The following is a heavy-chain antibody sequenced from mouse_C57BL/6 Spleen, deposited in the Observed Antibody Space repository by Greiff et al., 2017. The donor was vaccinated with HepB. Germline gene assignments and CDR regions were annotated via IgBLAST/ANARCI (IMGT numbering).Heavy chain of an antibody. CDR2: INPSSGYT. CDR3: ARNGPYAMYY. D-gene: IGHD1-1*02. J-gene: IGHJ4*01. Sequence: QVQLQQSGAELARPGASVKMSCKASGYTFTSYTMHWVKQRPGQGLEWIGYINPSSGYTKYNQKFKDKATLTADKSSSKAYMQLSSLTSEDSAVYYCARNGPYAMYYWGPGPSVTVSS. V-gene: IGHV1-4*01. CDR1: GYTFTSYT.